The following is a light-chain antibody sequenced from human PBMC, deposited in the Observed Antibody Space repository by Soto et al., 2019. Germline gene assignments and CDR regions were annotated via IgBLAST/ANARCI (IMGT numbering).Light chain of an antibody. J-gene: IGKJ4*01. Sequence: EIVLTQSPATLSLSPGERATLSCRASQSVSRYLAWYQQKPGQAPRLLIYDASNRATGIPARFSGSGSGTDFTLPISRLDPEVFAFYYCHQRRIWPPSILGGGTKVK. CDR1: QSVSRY. V-gene: IGKV3-11*01. CDR3: HQRRIWPPSI. CDR2: DAS.